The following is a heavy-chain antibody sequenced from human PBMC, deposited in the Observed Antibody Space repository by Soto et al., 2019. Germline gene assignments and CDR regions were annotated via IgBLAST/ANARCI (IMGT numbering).Heavy chain of an antibody. Sequence: QVQLVQSGAEVKKPGSSVKVSCKASGGTFSSYTISWVRQAPGQGLEWMGKIIPILGTANYAQKFQGRGTITADKSTSTAYKEMSSLRSEDTAVYYCARDFHYDLSGEANHWGQGTLVTVSS. V-gene: IGHV1-69*08. D-gene: IGHD3-10*02. CDR2: IIPILGTA. J-gene: IGHJ5*02. CDR3: ARDFHYDLSGEANH. CDR1: GGTFSSYT.